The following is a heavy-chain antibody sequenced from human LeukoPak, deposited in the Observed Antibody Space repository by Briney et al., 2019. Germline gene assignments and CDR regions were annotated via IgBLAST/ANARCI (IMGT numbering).Heavy chain of an antibody. Sequence: GGSLRLSCAASGFTFSSYAMRWVRQAPGKGLEWVSAISCSGGSTYYADSVKGRFTISRDNSKNTLYLQMNSLRAEDTAVYYCAKDRIAAAVNLDLFDPWGQGTLVTVSS. CDR2: ISCSGGST. V-gene: IGHV3-23*01. D-gene: IGHD6-13*01. J-gene: IGHJ5*02. CDR1: GFTFSSYA. CDR3: AKDRIAAAVNLDLFDP.